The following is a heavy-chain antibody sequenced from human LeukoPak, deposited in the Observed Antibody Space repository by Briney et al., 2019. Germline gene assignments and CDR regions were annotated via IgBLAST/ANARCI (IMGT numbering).Heavy chain of an antibody. V-gene: IGHV3-23*01. CDR3: AKTRGGYNYYYGMDA. CDR1: GFTFSSYA. CDR2: ISGNGGST. J-gene: IGHJ6*02. D-gene: IGHD2-2*01. Sequence: GGSLRLSCAASGFTFSSYAMTWVRQAPGKGLEWVSGISGNGGSTYYADSVKGRFTISRDNSKNTLYLQMNSLRAEDTAIYYCAKTRGGYNYYYGMDAWGQGTTVTVSS.